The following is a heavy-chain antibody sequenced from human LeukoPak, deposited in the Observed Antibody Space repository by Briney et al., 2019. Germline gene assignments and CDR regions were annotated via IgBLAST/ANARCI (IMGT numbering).Heavy chain of an antibody. CDR3: ARLDYYDSSGLYYFDY. J-gene: IGHJ4*02. CDR1: GGSFSGYY. V-gene: IGHV4-34*01. Sequence: PSETLSLTSAVYGGSFSGYYWSWIRQPPGKGLEWIGEINHSGSTNYNPSLKSRVTISVDTYKNQFSLKLSSVTAADTAVYYCARLDYYDSSGLYYFDYWGQGTLVTVSS. CDR2: INHSGST. D-gene: IGHD3-22*01.